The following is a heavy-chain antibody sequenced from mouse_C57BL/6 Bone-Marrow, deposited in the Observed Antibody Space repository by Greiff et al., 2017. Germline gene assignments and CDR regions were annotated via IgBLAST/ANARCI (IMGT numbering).Heavy chain of an antibody. D-gene: IGHD2-3*01. V-gene: IGHV5-9-1*02. CDR2: ISSGGDYI. Sequence: EVQRVESGEGLVKPGGSLKLSCAASGFTFSSYAMSWVRQTPEKRLEWVAYISSGGDYIYYADTVKGRFTISRDNARNTLYLQMSSLKSEDTAMYYCTRGSGYYSWFAYWGQGTLVTVSA. J-gene: IGHJ3*01. CDR1: GFTFSSYA. CDR3: TRGSGYYSWFAY.